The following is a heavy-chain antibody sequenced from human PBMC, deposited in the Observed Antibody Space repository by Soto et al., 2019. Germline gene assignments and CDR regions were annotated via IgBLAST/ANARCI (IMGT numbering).Heavy chain of an antibody. CDR3: AKEPTQYNFFYVMDV. Sequence: QVQLVESGGGVAQPGRSLRLSCAASGFTFSSFGMYWVRQAPGKGLEWVAFISHDGSKKYYPDSVKGRFTISRDSSENTLYLQMNSLRTDDTAVYFCAKEPTQYNFFYVMDVWGQGTTVTVSS. V-gene: IGHV3-30*18. CDR2: ISHDGSKK. J-gene: IGHJ6*02. CDR1: GFTFSSFG.